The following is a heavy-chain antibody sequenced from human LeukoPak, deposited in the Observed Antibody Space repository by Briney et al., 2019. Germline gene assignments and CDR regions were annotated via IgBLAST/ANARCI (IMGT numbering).Heavy chain of an antibody. D-gene: IGHD2-8*02. CDR2: INPNSGGT. J-gene: IGHJ4*02. CDR3: ARKSGCTGGVCLYYFDY. CDR1: GYTFTGYY. V-gene: IGHV1-2*02. Sequence: GASVKVSRKASGYTFTGYYMHWVRQAPGQGLEWMGWINPNSGGTNYAQKFQGRVTMTRDTSISTAYMELSRLRSDDTAVYYCARKSGCTGGVCLYYFDYWGQGTLVTVSS.